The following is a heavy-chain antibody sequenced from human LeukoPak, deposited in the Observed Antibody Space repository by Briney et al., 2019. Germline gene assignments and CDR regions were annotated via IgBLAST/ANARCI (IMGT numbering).Heavy chain of an antibody. J-gene: IGHJ4*02. Sequence: PGGSLRLSCAASGFTFSDYYMSWIRQAPGKGLEWVSYISSSGSTIYNADSVKGRFTISRDNAKNSLYLQMNSLRAEDTAVYYCARGKLVVPAAIMYWGQGTLVTVSS. CDR1: GFTFSDYY. V-gene: IGHV3-11*01. CDR2: ISSSGSTI. CDR3: ARGKLVVPAAIMY. D-gene: IGHD2-2*01.